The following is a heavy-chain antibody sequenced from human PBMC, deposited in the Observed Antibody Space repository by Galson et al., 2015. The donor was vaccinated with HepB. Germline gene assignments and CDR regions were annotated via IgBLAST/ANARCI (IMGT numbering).Heavy chain of an antibody. CDR3: AREGGSYSVFDY. D-gene: IGHD1-26*01. Sequence: SLRLSCAASGFTFSSYGMHWVRQAPGKGLEWVAVIWYDGSNKYYADSVKGRFTISRDNSKNTLYLQMNSLRAEDTAVYYCAREGGSYSVFDYWGQGTLVTVSS. CDR1: GFTFSSYG. J-gene: IGHJ4*02. CDR2: IWYDGSNK. V-gene: IGHV3-33*01.